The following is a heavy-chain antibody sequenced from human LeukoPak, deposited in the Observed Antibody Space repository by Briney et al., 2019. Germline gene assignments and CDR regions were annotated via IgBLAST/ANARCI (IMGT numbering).Heavy chain of an antibody. CDR2: ISSSSGNI. J-gene: IGHJ6*03. CDR3: AELGITMIGGV. Sequence: GGSLRLSCAASGFTFSSYSMNWVRQAPGKGLEWVSSISSSSGNIYYADSVKGRFTISRDNAKNSLYLQMNSLRAEDTAVYYCAELGITMIGGVWGKGTTVTISS. V-gene: IGHV3-21*01. CDR1: GFTFSSYS. D-gene: IGHD3-10*02.